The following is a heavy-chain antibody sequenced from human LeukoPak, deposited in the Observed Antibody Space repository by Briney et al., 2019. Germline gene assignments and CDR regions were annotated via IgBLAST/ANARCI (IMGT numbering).Heavy chain of an antibody. V-gene: IGHV4-34*01. Sequence: KASETLSLTCAVYGGSFSGYYWSWIRQPPGKGLEWIGEINHSGSTNYNPSLKSRVTISVDTPKNQFSLKLSSVTAADPAVYYCARGPPRGGAVRYSSGWYVGYWGQGTLVTVSS. D-gene: IGHD6-19*01. CDR1: GGSFSGYY. CDR2: INHSGST. J-gene: IGHJ4*02. CDR3: ARGPPRGGAVRYSSGWYVGY.